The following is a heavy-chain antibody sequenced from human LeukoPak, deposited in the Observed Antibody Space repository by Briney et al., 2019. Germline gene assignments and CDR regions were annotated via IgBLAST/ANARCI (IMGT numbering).Heavy chain of an antibody. CDR2: ISYDGSNK. J-gene: IGHJ3*02. CDR3: ASSSGSKGAFDI. Sequence: PGGSLRLSCAASGFTFSSYAMHWVRQAPGKGLEWVAVISYDGSNKYYADSVKGRFTISRDNSKNTLYLQMNSLRAEDTAVYYCASSSGSKGAFDIWGQGTMVTVSS. D-gene: IGHD6-19*01. CDR1: GFTFSSYA. V-gene: IGHV3-30-3*01.